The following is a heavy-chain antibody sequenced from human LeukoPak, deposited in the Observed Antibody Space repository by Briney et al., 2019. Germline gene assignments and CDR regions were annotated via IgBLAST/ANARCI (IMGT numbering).Heavy chain of an antibody. Sequence: ASEKVSCKASGYTFTSYGISWVRQAPGQGLEWMGWISAYNGNTNYAQKLQGRVTMTTDTSTSTAYMELRSLRSDDTAVYYCARMEGYCSGGSCYSLWPLGNYYGMDVWGQGTTVTVSS. V-gene: IGHV1-18*01. CDR2: ISAYNGNT. CDR1: GYTFTSYG. J-gene: IGHJ6*02. CDR3: ARMEGYCSGGSCYSLWPLGNYYGMDV. D-gene: IGHD2-15*01.